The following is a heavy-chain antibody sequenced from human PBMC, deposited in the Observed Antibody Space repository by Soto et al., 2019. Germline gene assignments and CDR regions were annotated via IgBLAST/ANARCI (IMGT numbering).Heavy chain of an antibody. CDR2: IYYSGST. Sequence: QVQLQESGPGLVKPSQTLSLTCTVSGGSISSGGYYWSWIRQHPGKGLEWIGYIYYSGSTYYNPSLKSRVTISVDTSKNQFSLKLSSVTAADTAVYYCARGSVVGVPANRVLHWFDPWGQGTLVTVSS. CDR3: ARGSVVGVPANRVLHWFDP. J-gene: IGHJ5*02. V-gene: IGHV4-31*03. CDR1: GGSISSGGYY. D-gene: IGHD2-2*01.